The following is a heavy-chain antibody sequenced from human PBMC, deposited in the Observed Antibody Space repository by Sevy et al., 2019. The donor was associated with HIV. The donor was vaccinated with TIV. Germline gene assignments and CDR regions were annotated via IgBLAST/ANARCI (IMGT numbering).Heavy chain of an antibody. CDR2: ISDDGSDK. CDR3: AHSRGGYECSSWLYYYYIMDV. CDR1: GLSFSRHG. J-gene: IGHJ6*02. V-gene: IGHV3-30*03. Sequence: GGSLRLSCVADGLSFSRHGMHWARQAPGKGLEWVAVISDDGSDKEYAESVKGRFTVSRDNSKGTVYLQMNRLRLDDTEVYYCAHSRGGYECSSWLYYYYIMDVWGQGTTVTVSS. D-gene: IGHD6-13*01.